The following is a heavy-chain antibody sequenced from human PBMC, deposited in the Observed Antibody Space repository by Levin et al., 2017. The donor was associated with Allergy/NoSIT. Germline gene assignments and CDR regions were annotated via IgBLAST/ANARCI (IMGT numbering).Heavy chain of an antibody. CDR2: ISGSGSST. Sequence: GGSLRLSCAASGFTFSSYAMSWVRQAPGKGLEWVSGISGSGSSTNYADSVKGRFSMSRVNSENTLFLQMNSLRAEDTAVYYCAKVNDDFWSGHYSFGGGFDNWGQGTLVTVSS. D-gene: IGHD3-3*01. J-gene: IGHJ4*02. V-gene: IGHV3-23*01. CDR1: GFTFSSYA. CDR3: AKVNDDFWSGHYSFGGGFDN.